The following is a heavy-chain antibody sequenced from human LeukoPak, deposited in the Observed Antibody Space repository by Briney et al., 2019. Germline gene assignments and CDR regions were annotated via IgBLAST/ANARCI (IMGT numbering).Heavy chain of an antibody. CDR2: INPSGGST. Sequence: ASVKVSCKASGYTFTSYYMHWVRQAPGQGLEWMGIINPSGGSTSYAQKFQGRVTMTRDTSTSTVYMELSSLRSEDTAVYYCARAVVGGAPGYYYYGMDVWGQGTTVTVSS. J-gene: IGHJ6*02. V-gene: IGHV1-46*01. D-gene: IGHD2-15*01. CDR1: GYTFTSYY. CDR3: ARAVVGGAPGYYYYGMDV.